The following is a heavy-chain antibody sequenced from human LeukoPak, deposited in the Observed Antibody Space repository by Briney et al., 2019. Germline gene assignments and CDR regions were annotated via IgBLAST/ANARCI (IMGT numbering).Heavy chain of an antibody. D-gene: IGHD1-26*01. CDR1: GYTFTSYG. CDR3: AREGGSGSYGY. V-gene: IGHV1-18*01. J-gene: IGHJ4*02. Sequence: GASVKVSCKASGYTFTSYGISWVRQAPGQGLEWMGWISAYNGNTNYAQKLQGRVTMTRDTSISAAYMELGRLRSDDTAVYYCAREGGSGSYGYWGQGTLVTVSS. CDR2: ISAYNGNT.